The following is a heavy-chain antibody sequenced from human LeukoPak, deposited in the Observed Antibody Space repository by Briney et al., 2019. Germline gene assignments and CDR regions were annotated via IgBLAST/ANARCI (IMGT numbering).Heavy chain of an antibody. CDR3: ARGFSQGQQLTLGY. D-gene: IGHD6-13*01. J-gene: IGHJ4*02. CDR1: GFTFSTYR. CDR2: INSDGSST. Sequence: HPGGSLRLSCAASGFTFSTYRMHWVRQAPGKGLVWVSRINSDGSSTSYADSVKGRFTISRDNAKNTLDLQMNSLRAEDTAMYYCARGFSQGQQLTLGYWGQGTLVTVSS. V-gene: IGHV3-74*01.